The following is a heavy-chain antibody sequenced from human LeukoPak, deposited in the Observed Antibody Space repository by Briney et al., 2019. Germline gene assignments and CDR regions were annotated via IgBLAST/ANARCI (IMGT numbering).Heavy chain of an antibody. J-gene: IGHJ5*02. CDR2: IYPGDSDT. CDR1: GYSFTSNW. CDR3: ARRMATPDWFDP. Sequence: GASLKISCKGSGYSFTSNWIGWVRQMPWKGLEWMGIIYPGDSDTRYSPSFQGQVTISADKSISTAYLQWSSLKASDTAMYYCARRMATPDWFDPWGQGTLVTVSS. D-gene: IGHD5-24*01. V-gene: IGHV5-51*01.